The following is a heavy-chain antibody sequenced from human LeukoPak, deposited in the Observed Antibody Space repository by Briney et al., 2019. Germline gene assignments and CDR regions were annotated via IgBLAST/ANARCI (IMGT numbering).Heavy chain of an antibody. D-gene: IGHD5-12*01. CDR2: IKQDGSEK. V-gene: IGHV3-7*04. Sequence: GGSLRLSCAASGFTFSSHWMSWVRQAPGKGLEWLANIKQDGSEKYYVDSVKGRFTISRDNAENSLYLQMNSLRAEDTAVYYCARDARGYSGYGIMGVWGQGTLVTVSS. CDR3: ARDARGYSGYGIMGV. J-gene: IGHJ4*02. CDR1: GFTFSSHW.